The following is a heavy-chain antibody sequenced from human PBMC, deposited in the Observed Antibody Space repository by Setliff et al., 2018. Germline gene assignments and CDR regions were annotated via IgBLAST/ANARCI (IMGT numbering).Heavy chain of an antibody. Sequence: GGSLRLSCAASGFTVSSYWMSWVRQAPGKGLEWVANIKQDGSEKYYVDSVKGRFTISRDNAKNSLYLQMNSLRAEDTAVYYCARGGARWWYFDLWGRGTLVTVSS. CDR3: ARGGARWWYFDL. CDR2: IKQDGSEK. CDR1: GFTVSSYW. D-gene: IGHD3-16*01. V-gene: IGHV3-7*01. J-gene: IGHJ2*01.